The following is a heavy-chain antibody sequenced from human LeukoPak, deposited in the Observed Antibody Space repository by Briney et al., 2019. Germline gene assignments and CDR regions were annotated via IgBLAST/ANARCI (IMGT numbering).Heavy chain of an antibody. D-gene: IGHD1-14*01. CDR2: IGPTGSDR. Sequence: GGSLRLSCTASGLTFSTSGFNWVRQAPGKGLEWVASIGPTGSDRYHADSIKGRFTISRDNANNCLYLQMNSLRAEDTAVYYCATETNGRHYDYWGQGTLLTVSS. J-gene: IGHJ4*02. CDR3: ATETNGRHYDY. CDR1: GLTFSTSG. V-gene: IGHV3-21*06.